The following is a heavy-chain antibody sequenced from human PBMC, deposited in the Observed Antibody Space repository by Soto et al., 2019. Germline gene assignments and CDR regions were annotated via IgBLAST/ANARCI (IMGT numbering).Heavy chain of an antibody. CDR2: IIPIFGTA. Sequence: GASVKVSCKASGGTFSSYAISWVRQAPGQGLEWMGGIIPIFGTANYAQKFQGRVTITADKSTSTAYMELSSLRSEDTAVYYCARDHRFLEWLFKDYGMDVWGQGTTVTVSS. CDR3: ARDHRFLEWLFKDYGMDV. CDR1: GGTFSSYA. D-gene: IGHD3-3*01. V-gene: IGHV1-69*06. J-gene: IGHJ6*02.